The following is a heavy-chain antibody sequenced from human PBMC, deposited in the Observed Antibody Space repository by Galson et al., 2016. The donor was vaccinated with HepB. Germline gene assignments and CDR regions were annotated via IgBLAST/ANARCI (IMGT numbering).Heavy chain of an antibody. J-gene: IGHJ4*02. CDR2: IYYSGST. CDR1: GGSISSYY. V-gene: IGHV4-59*08. Sequence: ETLSLTCTVSGGSISSYYWSWIRQPPGKGLEYIGHIYYSGSTNYNPSLKSRVSISIDTSKNQFSLKLSSVTAADTVMYYCARLTRGTYLDYWGQGTLVTVSS. CDR3: ARLTRGTYLDY. D-gene: IGHD1-26*01.